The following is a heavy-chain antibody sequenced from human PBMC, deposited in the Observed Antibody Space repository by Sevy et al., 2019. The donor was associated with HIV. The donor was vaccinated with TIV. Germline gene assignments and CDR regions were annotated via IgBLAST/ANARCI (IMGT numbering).Heavy chain of an antibody. V-gene: IGHV3-49*04. J-gene: IGHJ4*02. CDR1: GFTLGDYA. CDR3: AKDRVSGAYYTGDFDY. Sequence: GGSLRLSCTTSGFTLGDYAMSWVRQAPGKGLEWVGFMRSKAFAGTTEYAASVKGRFTISTDDSKASAHLQMNSLRAEDTAVYYCAKDRVSGAYYTGDFDYWGQGTLVTVSS. D-gene: IGHD3-3*01. CDR2: MRSKAFAGTT.